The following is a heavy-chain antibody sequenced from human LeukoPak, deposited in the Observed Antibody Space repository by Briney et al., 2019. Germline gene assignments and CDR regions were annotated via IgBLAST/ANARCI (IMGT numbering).Heavy chain of an antibody. CDR3: ARHRQFDADAFDI. D-gene: IGHD3-9*01. CDR1: GGSINSYY. J-gene: IGHJ3*02. V-gene: IGHV4-59*08. Sequence: SETLALTCTVSGGSINSYYWTWIRQPPGKRLEWIGFISYSENTKYNPSLKSRVTMSGDMSKNQFTVKLISVTAADTAVYFCARHRQFDADAFDIWGQGTIVTVPS. CDR2: ISYSENT.